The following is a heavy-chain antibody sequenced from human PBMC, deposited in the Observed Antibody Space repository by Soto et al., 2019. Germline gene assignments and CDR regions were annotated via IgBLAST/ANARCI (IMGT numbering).Heavy chain of an antibody. V-gene: IGHV3-48*01. Sequence: GGSLRLSCAASGFTFSSYSMNWVRQAPGKGLEWVSYISSSSSTIYYADSVKGRFTISRDNARNSLYLQMNSLRAEDTAVYYCAREVGAANNWFDSWGQGTLVTVSS. J-gene: IGHJ5*01. CDR1: GFTFSSYS. D-gene: IGHD1-26*01. CDR2: ISSSSSTI. CDR3: AREVGAANNWFDS.